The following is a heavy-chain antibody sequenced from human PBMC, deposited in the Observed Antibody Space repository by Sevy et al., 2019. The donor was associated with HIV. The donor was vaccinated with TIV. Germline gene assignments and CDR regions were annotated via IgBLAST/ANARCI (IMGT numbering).Heavy chain of an antibody. CDR1: GVYISSSSYD. CDR3: ARQGGLVDRAFDY. V-gene: IGHV4-39*01. D-gene: IGHD3-10*01. J-gene: IGHJ4*02. CDR2: FFFTGST. Sequence: SETLSLTCTVSGVYISSSSYDWGRIRQPPGKGREWIASFFFTGSTYYNPSLKSRVTISVDTSNNQFSLKLNSVTAADTALYYCARQGGLVDRAFDYWGQGALVTVSS.